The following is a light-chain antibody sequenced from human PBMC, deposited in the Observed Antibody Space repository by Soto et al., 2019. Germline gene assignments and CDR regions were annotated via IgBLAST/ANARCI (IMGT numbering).Light chain of an antibody. CDR1: SGSVSTTYY. CDR3: MLYMGGGMVV. V-gene: IGLV8-61*01. J-gene: IGLJ2*01. CDR2: STN. Sequence: QTVVTQEPSFSVSPGGTVTLTCGLTSGSVSTTYYPSWYQQTPGQAPRTLIYSTNIRSSGVPDRFSGSILGNKAARTITGAPADDESDYHCMLYMGGGMVVFGGGTKLTVL.